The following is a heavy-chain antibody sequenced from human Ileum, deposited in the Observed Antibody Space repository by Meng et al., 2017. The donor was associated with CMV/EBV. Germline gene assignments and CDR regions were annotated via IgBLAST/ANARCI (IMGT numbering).Heavy chain of an antibody. V-gene: IGHV4-30-4*08. D-gene: IGHD2-15*01. CDR1: GGSITSGNYY. CDR3: VRQVVAASFDY. Sequence: QVRLQGSGPGLVKPSQTLSLTCTVSGGSITSGNYYWSWIRQPPGRGLEWIGYIYYSGSPYYKPSLKSRVTISLDTSKNQFSLNLRSVTATDSAVYYCVRQVVAASFDYWGQGALVTVSS. J-gene: IGHJ4*02. CDR2: IYYSGSP.